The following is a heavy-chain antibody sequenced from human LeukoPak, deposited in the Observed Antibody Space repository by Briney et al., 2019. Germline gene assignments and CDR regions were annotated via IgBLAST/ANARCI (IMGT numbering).Heavy chain of an antibody. V-gene: IGHV3-21*01. CDR1: GFTFSSYS. CDR3: ARDVAAAGSPLPEDY. Sequence: GGSLRLSCAASGFTFSSYSMNWVRHAPGKGLEWVSSISSSSGYIYYADSVKGRFTISRDNDKNSLYLQMNSLRAEDTAVYYCARDVAAAGSPLPEDYWGQGTLVTVSS. CDR2: ISSSSGYI. J-gene: IGHJ4*02. D-gene: IGHD6-13*01.